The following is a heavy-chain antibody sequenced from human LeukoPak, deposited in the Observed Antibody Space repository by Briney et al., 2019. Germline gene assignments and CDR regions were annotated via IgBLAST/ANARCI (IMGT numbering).Heavy chain of an antibody. Sequence: SETLSLTCTVSSGSISTYYWSWIRQPPGKGLEWIGYISYTGNTHYSPSLQSRVTISVDTSKNQFSLKLNSVTAADTAVYYCARHVPPSGTVFDYWGQGTLVTVSS. J-gene: IGHJ4*02. CDR3: ARHVPPSGTVFDY. CDR2: ISYTGNT. D-gene: IGHD6-13*01. CDR1: SGSISTYY. V-gene: IGHV4-59*08.